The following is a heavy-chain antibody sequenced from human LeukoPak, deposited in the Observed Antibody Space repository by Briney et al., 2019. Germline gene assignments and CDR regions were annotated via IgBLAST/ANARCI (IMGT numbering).Heavy chain of an antibody. D-gene: IGHD2-2*01. V-gene: IGHV1-18*01. CDR3: ARGPIVVVPAASDYYYYMDV. CDR2: ISAYNGNT. J-gene: IGHJ6*03. Sequence: ASVTVSCKASGYTFTSYGISWVRQAPGQGLEGMGWISAYNGNTNYAQKLQGRVTMTTDTSTSTAYMELRSLRSDDTAVYYCARGPIVVVPAASDYYYYMDVWGKGTTVTVSS. CDR1: GYTFTSYG.